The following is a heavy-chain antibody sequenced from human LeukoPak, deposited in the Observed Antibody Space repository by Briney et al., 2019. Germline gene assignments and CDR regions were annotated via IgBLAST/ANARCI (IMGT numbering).Heavy chain of an antibody. V-gene: IGHV3-33*04. D-gene: IGHD4-11*01. CDR1: GCIYSHYG. CDR2: IWGEGSNR. J-gene: IGHJ4*02. CDR3: ARDAQRGVDDSNSLEY. Sequence: PGGSLRLSCAAAGCIYSHYGMDWVRQAPGKGLEWVAVIWGEGSNRFYAGSVKGRFTISRDNSQNTLFLQMNSLRAEDTAMYYCARDAQRGVDDSNSLEYWGQGTLVTVSS.